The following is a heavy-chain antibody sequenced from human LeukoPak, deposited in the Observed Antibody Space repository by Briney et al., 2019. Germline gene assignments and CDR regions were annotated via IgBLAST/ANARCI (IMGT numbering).Heavy chain of an antibody. D-gene: IGHD2-8*01. CDR2: IYYSGST. CDR1: GGSISSYY. Sequence: MASETLSLTCTVSGGSISSYYWSWIRQPPGKGLEWIGYIYYSGSTNYNPSLKSRVTISVDTSKSQFSLKLSSVTAADTAVYYCARGTYGSFDYWGQGTLVTVSS. CDR3: ARGTYGSFDY. J-gene: IGHJ4*02. V-gene: IGHV4-59*01.